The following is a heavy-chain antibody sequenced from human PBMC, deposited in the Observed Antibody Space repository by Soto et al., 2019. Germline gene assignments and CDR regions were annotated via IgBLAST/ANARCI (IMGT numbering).Heavy chain of an antibody. CDR3: AKDHCSSTSCYYYYYYYMDV. D-gene: IGHD2-2*01. Sequence: GGSLRLSCAASGFTFSSYAMSWVRQAPGKGLEWVSAISGSGGSTYYADSVKGRFTISRDNSKNTLYLQMNSLRAEDTAVYYCAKDHCSSTSCYYYYYYYMDVWGKGTTVTVSS. J-gene: IGHJ6*03. CDR1: GFTFSSYA. CDR2: ISGSGGST. V-gene: IGHV3-23*01.